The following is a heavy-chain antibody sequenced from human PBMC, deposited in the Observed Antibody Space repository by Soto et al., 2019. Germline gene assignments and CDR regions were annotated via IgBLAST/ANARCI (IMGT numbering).Heavy chain of an antibody. D-gene: IGHD1-1*01. V-gene: IGHV3-48*01. CDR3: ARDRPRANW. J-gene: IGHJ4*02. CDR2: ISFSGSVI. CDR1: GFTFSNYT. Sequence: VHLVESGGGLVQPGGSLRLSCAASGFTFSNYTMNWVRQAPGKGLEWISYISFSGSVIYYADSVKGRFTISRDNANHSLYLRMNSLRAEDTAVYSCARDRPRANWWGQGTLVTVSP.